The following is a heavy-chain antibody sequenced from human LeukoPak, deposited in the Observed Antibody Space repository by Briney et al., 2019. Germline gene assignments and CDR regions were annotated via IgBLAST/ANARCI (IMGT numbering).Heavy chain of an antibody. D-gene: IGHD3-22*01. CDR2: INPNTGVT. Sequence: ASVKVSCKASGYTFTGYYMHWVRQAPGQGLEWMGWINPNTGVTNYAQKFQGRVTLTRDTSIITAYMELTRLRSDDTAVYYCARDLKFYDNGGYDDTFDIWGQGTMITVSS. CDR1: GYTFTGYY. V-gene: IGHV1-2*02. J-gene: IGHJ3*02. CDR3: ARDLKFYDNGGYDDTFDI.